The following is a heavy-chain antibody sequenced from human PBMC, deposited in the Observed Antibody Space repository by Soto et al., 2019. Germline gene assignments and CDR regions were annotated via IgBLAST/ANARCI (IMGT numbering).Heavy chain of an antibody. J-gene: IGHJ6*02. CDR1: GFTVSSNY. CDR2: IYSGGST. Sequence: WGSLRLSCAASGFTVSSNYMSWVRQAPGKGLEWVSVIYSGGSTYYADSVKGRFTISRDNSKNTLYLQMNSLRAEDTAVYYCARQPPQYYDFWSGYYLHYGMDVWGQGTTVTVSS. D-gene: IGHD3-3*01. CDR3: ARQPPQYYDFWSGYYLHYGMDV. V-gene: IGHV3-53*01.